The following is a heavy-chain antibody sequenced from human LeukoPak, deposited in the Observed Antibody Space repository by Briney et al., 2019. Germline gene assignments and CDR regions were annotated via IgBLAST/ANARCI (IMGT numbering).Heavy chain of an antibody. CDR1: GGSISSYY. CDR2: IYYSGST. V-gene: IGHV4-59*01. J-gene: IGHJ4*02. D-gene: IGHD1-1*01. CDR3: ARWNRAAAETRFDY. Sequence: SETLSLTCTVSGGSISSYYWSWIRQPPGKGLEWIGYIYYSGSTNYNPSLKSRVTISVDTSKNQFSLKLSSVTAADTAVYYCARWNRAAAETRFDYWGQGTLVTVSS.